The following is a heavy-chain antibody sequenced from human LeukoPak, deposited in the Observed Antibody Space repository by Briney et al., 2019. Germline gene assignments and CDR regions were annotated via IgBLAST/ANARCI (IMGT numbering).Heavy chain of an antibody. CDR3: ARDSGFFSSLY. CDR2: IYHSGST. Sequence: SETLSLTCAVSGGSISSGGYSWSWIRQPPGKGLEWIGYIYHSGSTYYNPSLKSRVTISVDRSKNQFSLSLNSVTAADTAVYFCARDSGFFSSLYWGQGTLVTVSS. J-gene: IGHJ4*02. D-gene: IGHD6-13*01. V-gene: IGHV4-30-2*01. CDR1: GGSISSGGYS.